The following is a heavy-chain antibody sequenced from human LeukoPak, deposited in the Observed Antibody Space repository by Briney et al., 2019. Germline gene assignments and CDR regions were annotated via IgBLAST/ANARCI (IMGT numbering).Heavy chain of an antibody. D-gene: IGHD3-3*01. CDR2: IIPIFGIA. CDR3: ARDLSGVVIIHYGMDV. V-gene: IGHV1-69*04. Sequence: SVKVSRKASGGTFSSYAISWVRQAPGQGLEWMGRIIPIFGIANYAQKFQGRVTITADKSTSTAYMELSSLRSEDTAVYYCARDLSGVVIIHYGMDVWGQGTTVTVSS. CDR1: GGTFSSYA. J-gene: IGHJ6*02.